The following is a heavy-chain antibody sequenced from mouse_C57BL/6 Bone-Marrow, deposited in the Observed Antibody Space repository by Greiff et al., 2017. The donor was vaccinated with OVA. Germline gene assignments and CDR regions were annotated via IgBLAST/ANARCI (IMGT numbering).Heavy chain of an antibody. CDR3: TRGYYFDY. V-gene: IGHV1-4*01. J-gene: IGHJ2*01. CDR2: IDPTNDYT. Sequence: QVQLQQSGAELARPGASVKMSCKASGYTFTSYTIHWVKQRPGQGPEWIGYIDPTNDYTNYNQKFKGKATLTADKSSSTAYMQLSSLTSEDSAVYYCTRGYYFDYWGQGTTLTVSS. CDR1: GYTFTSYT.